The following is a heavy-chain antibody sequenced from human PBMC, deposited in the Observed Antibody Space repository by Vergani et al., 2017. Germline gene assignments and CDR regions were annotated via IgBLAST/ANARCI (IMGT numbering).Heavy chain of an antibody. V-gene: IGHV1-69*02. J-gene: IGHJ4*02. CDR1: GGTFSSYT. CDR2: IIPILGIA. D-gene: IGHD5-18*01. Sequence: QVQLVQSGAEVKKPGSSVKVSCKASGGTFSSYTISWVRQAPGQGLEWMGRIIPILGIANYAQKFQGRVTITADKSTSTAYMELSSLRAEDTAVYYWASSIQLWVASWDYWGQGTLVTVSS. CDR3: ASSIQLWVASWDY.